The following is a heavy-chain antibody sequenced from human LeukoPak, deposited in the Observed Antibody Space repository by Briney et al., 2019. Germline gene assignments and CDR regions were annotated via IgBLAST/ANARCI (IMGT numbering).Heavy chain of an antibody. Sequence: GGSLRLSCTASGFTFGDYAMSWFRQAPGKGLEWVGFIRSKAYGGTTEYAASVKGRFTISRDDSKSIAYLQMNSLKTEDTAVYYCTREGQDSSGYLPGAFDIWGQGTMVNVSS. J-gene: IGHJ3*02. CDR2: IRSKAYGGTT. CDR1: GFTFGDYA. CDR3: TREGQDSSGYLPGAFDI. D-gene: IGHD3-22*01. V-gene: IGHV3-49*03.